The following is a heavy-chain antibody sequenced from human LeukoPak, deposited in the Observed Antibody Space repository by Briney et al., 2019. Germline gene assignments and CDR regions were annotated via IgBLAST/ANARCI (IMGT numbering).Heavy chain of an antibody. J-gene: IGHJ6*03. CDR2: ISYDGSSK. CDR3: AKVGAFSWDDGLGYYYYMDV. V-gene: IGHV3-30*18. CDR1: GFTFSSFG. D-gene: IGHD1-1*01. Sequence: PGRSLRLSCAASGFTFSSFGMHWVRQAPGKGLEWVAGISYDGSSKYYADSVKGRFTISRDNSKNTLYLQMNSLRAEDTAVYYCAKVGAFSWDDGLGYYYYMDVWGKGTTVTVSS.